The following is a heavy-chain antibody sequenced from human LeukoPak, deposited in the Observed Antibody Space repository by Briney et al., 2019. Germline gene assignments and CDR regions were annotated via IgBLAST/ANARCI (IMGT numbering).Heavy chain of an antibody. CDR2: IYYSGST. V-gene: IGHV4-59*01. CDR1: GGSISSYY. Sequence: PSETLSLTCTVSGGSISSYYWSWIRQPPGEGLEWIGYIYYSGSTNYNPSLKSRVTISVDTSKNQFSLKLSSVTAADTAVYYCARGAYYYDSSGWFDPWGQGTLVTVSS. J-gene: IGHJ5*02. CDR3: ARGAYYYDSSGWFDP. D-gene: IGHD3-22*01.